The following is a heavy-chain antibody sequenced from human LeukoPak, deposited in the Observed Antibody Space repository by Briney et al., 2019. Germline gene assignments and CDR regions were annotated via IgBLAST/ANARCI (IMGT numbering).Heavy chain of an antibody. Sequence: ASVKVSRKASGYTFTSYGISWVRQAPGQGLEWMGWISPYNDTTNYAQKLQGRVTMTTDTSTSTAYMELRSLRSDDTAVYYCARDASLIVVTAAEFDYWGQGTLVTVSS. D-gene: IGHD2-2*01. CDR3: ARDASLIVVTAAEFDY. V-gene: IGHV1-18*01. J-gene: IGHJ4*02. CDR1: GYTFTSYG. CDR2: ISPYNDTT.